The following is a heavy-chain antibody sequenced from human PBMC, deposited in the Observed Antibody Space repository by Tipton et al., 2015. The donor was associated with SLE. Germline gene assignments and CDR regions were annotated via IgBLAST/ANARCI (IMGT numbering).Heavy chain of an antibody. CDR1: GFRFSNYW. CDR3: AGGSGWLIDY. J-gene: IGHJ4*02. Sequence: SLRLSCAASGFRFSNYWMNWVRQAPGKGLEWVANIKQDGSEKYYLDSVKGRLTISRDNAKDSLFLQMDSLRVDDTAMYYCAGGSGWLIDYWGQGTLVTVSS. CDR2: IKQDGSEK. V-gene: IGHV3-7*01. D-gene: IGHD6-19*01.